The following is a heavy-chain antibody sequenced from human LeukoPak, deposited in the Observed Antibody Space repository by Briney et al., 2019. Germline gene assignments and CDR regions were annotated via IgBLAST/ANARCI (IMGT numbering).Heavy chain of an antibody. D-gene: IGHD6-13*01. CDR2: ISYDGSNK. V-gene: IGHV3-30*18. CDR3: AKDLWAAAGTEGYFDL. Sequence: QPGRSLRLSCAASGFTFSNSGMHWVRQGPGKGLEWVAFISYDGSNKYYADSVKGRFTISRDNSKNTLYLQMNSLRAEDTAVYYCAKDLWAAAGTEGYFDLWGRGTLVTVSS. CDR1: GFTFSNSG. J-gene: IGHJ2*01.